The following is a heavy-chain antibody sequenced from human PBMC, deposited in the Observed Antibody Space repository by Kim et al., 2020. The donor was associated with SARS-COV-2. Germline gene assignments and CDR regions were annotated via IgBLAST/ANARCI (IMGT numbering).Heavy chain of an antibody. CDR1: GHTFTGYY. J-gene: IGHJ3*02. D-gene: IGHD6-19*01. CDR2: INPNSGGT. Sequence: ASVKVSCKASGHTFTGYYMHWVRQAPGQGLEWMGRINPNSGGTNYAQKFQGRVTMTRDTSISTAYMELSRLRSDDTAVYYCARAKRSGWHDAFDIWGQGTMVTVSS. CDR3: ARAKRSGWHDAFDI. V-gene: IGHV1-2*06.